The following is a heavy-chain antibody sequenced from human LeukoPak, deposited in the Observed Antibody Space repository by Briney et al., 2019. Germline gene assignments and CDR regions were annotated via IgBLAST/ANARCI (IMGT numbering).Heavy chain of an antibody. V-gene: IGHV3-7*01. J-gene: IGHJ4*02. CDR3: AREGFSYLVYYFDY. D-gene: IGHD1-26*01. CDR1: GFTFSSYW. CDR2: IKQDGREE. Sequence: GGSLRLSCAASGFTFSSYWMSWVRQAPGKGLEWVANIKQDGREEYYVDSVRGRFTISRDNAKNSLYLQMNSLRAEDTAVYYCAREGFSYLVYYFDYWGQGTLVTVSS.